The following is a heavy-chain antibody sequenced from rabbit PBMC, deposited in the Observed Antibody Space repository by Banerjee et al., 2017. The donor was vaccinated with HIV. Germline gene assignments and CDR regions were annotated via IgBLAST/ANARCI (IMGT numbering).Heavy chain of an antibody. CDR1: GFYD. V-gene: IGHV1S40*01. CDR3: ARDLAAVTGWNFGL. Sequence: QQLVESGGGLVKPGASLTLTCTASGFYDMCWVRQAPGKGLEWIACINTSSGNTVYASWAKGRFTISRTSSTTVTLQMTSLTGADTATYFCARDLAAVTGWNFGLWGPGTLGHRL. J-gene: IGHJ4*01. D-gene: IGHD7-1*01. CDR2: INTSSGNT.